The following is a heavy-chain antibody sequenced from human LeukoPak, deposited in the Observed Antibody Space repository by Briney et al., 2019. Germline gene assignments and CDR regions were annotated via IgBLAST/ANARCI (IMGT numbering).Heavy chain of an antibody. V-gene: IGHV3-30*02. D-gene: IGHD5-18*01. J-gene: IGHJ4*02. CDR3: AKFAGGYSYAYYFDY. CDR1: GFTFSSYG. CDR2: IRYDGSNK. Sequence: GGSLRLSCAASGFTFSSYGMHWVRQAPGKGLEWVAFIRYDGSNKYYADSVKGRFTISRDNSKDTLYLQMNSLRAEDTAVYYCAKFAGGYSYAYYFDYWGQGTLVTVSS.